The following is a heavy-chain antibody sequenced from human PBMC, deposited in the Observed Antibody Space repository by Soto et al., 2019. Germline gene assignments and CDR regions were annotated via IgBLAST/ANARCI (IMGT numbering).Heavy chain of an antibody. CDR3: AGDRVYWSRRTWYMNFSGIDV. V-gene: IGHV1-69*06. CDR1: GGTFSAYA. Sequence: VKVSCKPSGGTFSAYALTWVRQAPGQGLQWMGGIIPLSGTANYAQKFQGRVRITADKFTSTGYMELSSRTSEEPAVYYCAGDRVYWSRRTWYMNFSGIDVWGQGAPVTVSS. CDR2: IIPLSGTA. D-gene: IGHD2-2*01. J-gene: IGHJ6*02.